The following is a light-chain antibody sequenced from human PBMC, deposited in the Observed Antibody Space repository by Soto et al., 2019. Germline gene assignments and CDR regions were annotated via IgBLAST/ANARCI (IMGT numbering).Light chain of an antibody. J-gene: IGKJ1*01. V-gene: IGKV3-15*01. CDR1: QSVSSN. CDR3: QQCEIWPWP. CDR2: GAS. Sequence: EIVMTQSPATLSVSPQERATLSSRPSQSVSSNLAWYQQKPGRAPRLLIYGASTSASGRLASFSGSGPGTEFTLTPARLQSEGGAVSWRQQCEIWPWPFGKGTKV.